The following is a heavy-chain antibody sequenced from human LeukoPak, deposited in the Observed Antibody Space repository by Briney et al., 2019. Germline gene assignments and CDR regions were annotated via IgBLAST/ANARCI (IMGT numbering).Heavy chain of an antibody. J-gene: IGHJ4*02. Sequence: SETLSLTCTVSGGSISSSSYYWGWIRQPPGKGLEWIGSIYYSGSTYYNPSLKSRVTISVDTSKNQFSLKLSSVTAADTAVYYCARVTYYYDSSGYYFDYWGQGTLVTVSS. CDR2: IYYSGST. CDR3: ARVTYYYDSSGYYFDY. V-gene: IGHV4-39*01. D-gene: IGHD3-22*01. CDR1: GGSISSSSYY.